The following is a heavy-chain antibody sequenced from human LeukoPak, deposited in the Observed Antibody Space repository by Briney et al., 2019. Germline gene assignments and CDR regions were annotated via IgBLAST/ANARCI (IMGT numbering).Heavy chain of an antibody. D-gene: IGHD6-25*01. Sequence: PGGSLRLSCAASGFTFSSYGMHWVRQAPGKGLEWVAVISYDGSYTYYAESVRGRFTFSRDNSKNTLYLQMNSLKPEDTAVYYCARGYRPYNSACLFASWGQGTLVTVSS. J-gene: IGHJ4*02. CDR2: ISYDGSYT. CDR3: ARGYRPYNSACLFAS. V-gene: IGHV3-30*03. CDR1: GFTFSSYG.